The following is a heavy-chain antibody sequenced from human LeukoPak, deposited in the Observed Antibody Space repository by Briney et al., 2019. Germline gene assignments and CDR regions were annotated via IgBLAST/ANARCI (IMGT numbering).Heavy chain of an antibody. CDR2: ISYTGST. J-gene: IGHJ4*02. CDR3: AGHRPDSSGFMDFDY. CDR1: GASISSGGYY. Sequence: SQTLSLTCTVSGASISSGGYYWSWIRQHPGKGLEWIGYISYTGSTHYNPSLKGRVTTSVDTSKNQLSLKLTSMTAADSAVFYCAGHRPDSSGFMDFDYWGQGTLVTVSS. D-gene: IGHD3-22*01. V-gene: IGHV4-31*03.